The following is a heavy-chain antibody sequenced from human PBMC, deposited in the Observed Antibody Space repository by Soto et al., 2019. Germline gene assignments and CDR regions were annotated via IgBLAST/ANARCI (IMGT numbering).Heavy chain of an antibody. Sequence: QVQLVESGGGVVQPGRSLRLSCAASGFTFSSYGMHWVRQAPGKGLEWVAVIWYDGSNKYYADSVKGRFTISRDNSKNTLYLQMNSLRAEDTAVYYCAGEAKIYDFWSGYSNHFDYWGQGTLVTVSS. CDR1: GFTFSSYG. D-gene: IGHD3-3*01. CDR3: AGEAKIYDFWSGYSNHFDY. J-gene: IGHJ4*02. V-gene: IGHV3-33*01. CDR2: IWYDGSNK.